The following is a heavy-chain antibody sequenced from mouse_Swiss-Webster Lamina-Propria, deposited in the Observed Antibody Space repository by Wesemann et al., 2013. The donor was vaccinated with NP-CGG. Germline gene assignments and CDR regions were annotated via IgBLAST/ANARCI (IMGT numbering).Heavy chain of an antibody. CDR3: ARPITTASYFDY. CDR2: IWWDDDK. V-gene: IGHV8-8*01. Sequence: WLAHIWWDDDKYYNPALKSRLTISKDTSKNQVFLKIANVDTADTATYYCARPITTASYFDYWGQGTTLTVSS. D-gene: IGHD1-2*01. J-gene: IGHJ2*01.